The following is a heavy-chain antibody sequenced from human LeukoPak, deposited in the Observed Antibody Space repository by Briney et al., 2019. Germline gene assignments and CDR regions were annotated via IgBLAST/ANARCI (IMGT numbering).Heavy chain of an antibody. J-gene: IGHJ4*02. CDR1: GFTFSSYA. CDR3: ARRGDSSAYFDY. CDR2: ISAGGANT. Sequence: GRSLRLSCAASGFTFSSYAMSWVRQAPGKGLEWVSVISAGGANTYYADSVKGRFTISRDNSKNTLYLQMSSLRAEDTAVYYCARRGDSSAYFDYWGQGTLVTVSS. V-gene: IGHV3-23*01. D-gene: IGHD3-22*01.